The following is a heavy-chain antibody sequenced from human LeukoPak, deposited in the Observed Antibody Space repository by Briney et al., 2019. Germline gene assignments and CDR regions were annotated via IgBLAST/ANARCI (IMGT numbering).Heavy chain of an antibody. CDR2: FDPEDGET. J-gene: IGHJ3*02. CDR1: GYTFTGYY. V-gene: IGHV1-24*01. Sequence: ASVKVSCKASGYTFTGYYMHWVRQAPGKGLEWMGGFDPEDGETIYAQKFQGRVTMTEDTSTDTAYMELSSLRSEDTAVYYCATGGLWFGELSHAFDIWGQGTMVTVSS. D-gene: IGHD3-10*01. CDR3: ATGGLWFGELSHAFDI.